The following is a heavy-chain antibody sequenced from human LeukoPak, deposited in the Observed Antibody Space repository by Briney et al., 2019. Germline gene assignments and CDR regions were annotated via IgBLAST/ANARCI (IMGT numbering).Heavy chain of an antibody. Sequence: GESLKISCKASGYSFTSYWIGGVRKMPGKGLGWMGIIYPYDSDTRYSPSFQGQVTISADKSISTAYLQWSNLKASDTAMYYCARHIGYSAWNPDYWGQGTLVTVSS. V-gene: IGHV5-51*01. CDR1: GYSFTSYW. CDR2: IYPYDSDT. CDR3: ARHIGYSAWNPDY. D-gene: IGHD5-12*01. J-gene: IGHJ4*02.